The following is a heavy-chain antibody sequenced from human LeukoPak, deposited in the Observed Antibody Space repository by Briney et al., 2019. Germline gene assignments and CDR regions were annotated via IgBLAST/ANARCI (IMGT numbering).Heavy chain of an antibody. CDR2: ISTSSNTI. V-gene: IGHV3-48*02. J-gene: IGHJ4*02. D-gene: IGHD1-14*01. CDR1: GFTFSSYS. Sequence: SGGSLRLSCAVSGFTFSSYSMNWVRQAPGKGLEWVSYISTSSNTIFYAGSVKGRFTISRDNAKNSLYLQMNSLRDEDTAVYYCARGYTYYFDYWGQGTLVTVSS. CDR3: ARGYTYYFDY.